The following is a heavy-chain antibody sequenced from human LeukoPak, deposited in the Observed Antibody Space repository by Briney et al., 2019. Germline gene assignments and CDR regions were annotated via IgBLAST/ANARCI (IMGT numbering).Heavy chain of an antibody. CDR2: ISGSGGST. J-gene: IGHJ6*02. CDR1: GFTFSSYG. V-gene: IGHV3-23*01. Sequence: GGSLRLSCAASGFTFSSYGMHWVRQAPGKGLEWVAVISGSGGSTYYADSVKGRFTISRDNSKNTLYLQMNSLRAEDTAVYYCAKDSGSSPYYYYGMDVWGQGTTVTVSS. CDR3: AKDSGSSPYYYYGMDV. D-gene: IGHD1-26*01.